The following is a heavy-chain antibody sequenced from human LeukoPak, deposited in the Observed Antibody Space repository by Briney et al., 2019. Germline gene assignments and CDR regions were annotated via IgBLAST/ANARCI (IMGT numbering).Heavy chain of an antibody. CDR1: GFTFRNYA. Sequence: GGSLRLSCAASGFTFRNYAMSWVRQAPGRRLEWVSSISGSGGNTYYADSVKGRFSISRDNSKNTLSLQMNSLRAEDTAIYYCAKEDLVGVAATCNGFDIWGQGTMATVSS. V-gene: IGHV3-23*01. D-gene: IGHD2-15*01. CDR3: AKEDLVGVAATCNGFDI. J-gene: IGHJ3*02. CDR2: ISGSGGNT.